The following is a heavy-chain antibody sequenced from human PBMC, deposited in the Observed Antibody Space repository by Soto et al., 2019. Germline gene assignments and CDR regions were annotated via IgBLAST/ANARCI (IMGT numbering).Heavy chain of an antibody. CDR3: ASCIDSSGYYLDAFDI. D-gene: IGHD3-22*01. CDR1: GYTLTELS. J-gene: IGHJ3*02. V-gene: IGHV1-24*01. Sequence: ASVKVSCKVSGYTLTELSMHWVRQAPGKGLEWMGGFDPEDGKTNYAQKFQGRVTITADESTSTAYMELSSLRSEDTAVYYCASCIDSSGYYLDAFDIWGQGTMVTVSS. CDR2: FDPEDGKT.